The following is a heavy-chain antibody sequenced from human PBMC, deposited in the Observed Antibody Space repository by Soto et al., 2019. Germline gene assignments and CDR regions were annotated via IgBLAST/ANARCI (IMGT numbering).Heavy chain of an antibody. CDR3: ARHADSNYGHVGVFYYYYYMDV. J-gene: IGHJ6*03. CDR1: GVSTTSSSSY. Sequence: SETLSLTCPVSGVSTTSSSSYSGWITQPPGDGLEWIGSIYSSESTYYNPSLKSRVTISVDTSKNQFSLKLSSVTAADTAVYYCARHADSNYGHVGVFYYYYYMDVWGKGTTVT. CDR2: IYSSEST. V-gene: IGHV4-39*01. D-gene: IGHD4-4*01.